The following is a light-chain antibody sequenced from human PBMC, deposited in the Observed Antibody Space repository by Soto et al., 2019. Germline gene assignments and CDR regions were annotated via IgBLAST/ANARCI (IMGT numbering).Light chain of an antibody. CDR3: SSNGGSNNFV. CDR2: EVS. V-gene: IGLV2-8*01. CDR1: SIKIGVYDY. Sequence: QSALTQPPSASGSPGQSVTVSCTGTSIKIGVYDYVSWNQHHPGKAPKLMIYEVSKRPSGVPDRFSGSKSGNTVYLTVSGLQDEDEADYYCSSNGGSNNFVFGTGTKLTAL. J-gene: IGLJ1*01.